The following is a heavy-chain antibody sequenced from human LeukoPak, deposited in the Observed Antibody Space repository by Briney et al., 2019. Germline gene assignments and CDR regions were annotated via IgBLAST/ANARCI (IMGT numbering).Heavy chain of an antibody. CDR2: IYTSGST. Sequence: KPSETLSLTCTVSGDSISIYYWSWLRQPAGKGLEWIGRIYTSGSTNYNPSLKTRVSMSVDTSKNQFSLKLNSVTAADTAVYYCARGSYYYDSRGNRDAFDIWGQGTMVTVSS. V-gene: IGHV4-4*07. J-gene: IGHJ3*02. D-gene: IGHD3-22*01. CDR1: GDSISIYY. CDR3: ARGSYYYDSRGNRDAFDI.